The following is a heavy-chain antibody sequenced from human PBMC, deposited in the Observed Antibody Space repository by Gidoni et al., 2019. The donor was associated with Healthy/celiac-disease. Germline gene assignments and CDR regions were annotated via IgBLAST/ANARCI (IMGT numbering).Heavy chain of an antibody. Sequence: EVQLVESGGGLVEPGGSLRRSCAGSGFTVRNAWMSWVRQAPGKGLEWVGRIKTKIDGGTTDYAAPVKGRFTISRDDSKNTLYLQMNSLKVEDTAVYYCTTDGQWLPRDAFDIWGQGTMVTVSS. D-gene: IGHD6-19*01. CDR3: TTDGQWLPRDAFDI. V-gene: IGHV3-15*01. J-gene: IGHJ3*02. CDR1: GFTVRNAW. CDR2: IKTKIDGGTT.